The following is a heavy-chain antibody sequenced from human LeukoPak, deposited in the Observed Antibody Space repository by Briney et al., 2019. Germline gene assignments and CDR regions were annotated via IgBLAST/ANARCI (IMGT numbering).Heavy chain of an antibody. CDR2: ISSSGTTI. Sequence: GGSLRLSCVVSGFTFSSYEVNWVRQAPGKGLEWVSYISSSGTTIYYADSVKGRFTISRDNAKNSLFLQMSSLTAEDTAVYYCARMRPELDYWGQGTLVTVSS. V-gene: IGHV3-48*03. J-gene: IGHJ4*02. D-gene: IGHD6-6*01. CDR3: ARMRPELDY. CDR1: GFTFSSYE.